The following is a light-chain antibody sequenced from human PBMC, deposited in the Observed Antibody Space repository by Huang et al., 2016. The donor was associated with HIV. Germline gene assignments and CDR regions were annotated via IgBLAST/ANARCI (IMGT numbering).Light chain of an antibody. CDR1: QGIGNS. V-gene: IGKV1-27*01. CDR2: VAS. CDR3: QKHDSAPWT. J-gene: IGKJ1*01. Sequence: DIQMTQSPSSLSASVGDRVTITCRASQGIGNSLAWYQHKPGKVPDLLIYVASTLQSGVPSRFSGSGSGTDFTLTISSLQPEDVATYYCQKHDSAPWTFGQGTKVEI.